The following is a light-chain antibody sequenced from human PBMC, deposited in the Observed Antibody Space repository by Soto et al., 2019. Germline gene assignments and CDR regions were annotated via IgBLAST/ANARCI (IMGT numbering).Light chain of an antibody. CDR1: SSDVGGSNY. CDR2: DVS. J-gene: IGLJ1*01. Sequence: QSALTQPASVSGSTGQSITISCTGTSSDVGGSNYVSWYQQLPGKAPKLMIYDVSDRPSGVSNRFSGSKSGNTASLTISGLQAEDEADYYCSSYTSSSLYVFGTGTKLTVL. CDR3: SSYTSSSLYV. V-gene: IGLV2-14*01.